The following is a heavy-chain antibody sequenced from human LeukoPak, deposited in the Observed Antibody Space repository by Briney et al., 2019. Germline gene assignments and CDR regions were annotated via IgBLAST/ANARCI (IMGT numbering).Heavy chain of an antibody. CDR2: IIPILGTA. D-gene: IGHD2-2*01. Sequence: SVKVSCKASGYTFTGYYMHWVRQAPGQGLEWMGEIIPILGTANYAQKFQGRVTITTDESTSIAYMHLSSLRSEDTAVFFCAAGLSYCSGTNCFPHFDYWGQGTPVTVSS. V-gene: IGHV1-69*16. CDR1: GYTFTGYY. CDR3: AAGLSYCSGTNCFPHFDY. J-gene: IGHJ4*02.